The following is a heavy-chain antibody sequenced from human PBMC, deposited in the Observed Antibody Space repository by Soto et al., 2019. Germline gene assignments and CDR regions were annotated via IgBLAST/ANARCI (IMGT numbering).Heavy chain of an antibody. D-gene: IGHD2-8*01. CDR2: IKSKTDGGTT. CDR1: GFTFSNAW. Sequence: GGSLRLSCAASGFTFSNAWMSWVRQAPGKGLEWVGRIKSKTDGGTTDYAAPVKGRFTISSDDSKNTLYLQMNSLKTEETAVYYCTTDPAGGYCTNGVCYDAFDIWGQGTMVTVSS. J-gene: IGHJ3*02. CDR3: TTDPAGGYCTNGVCYDAFDI. V-gene: IGHV3-15*01.